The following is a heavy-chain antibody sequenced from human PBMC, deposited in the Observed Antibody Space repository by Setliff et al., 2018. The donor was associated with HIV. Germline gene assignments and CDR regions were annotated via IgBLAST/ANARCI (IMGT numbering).Heavy chain of an antibody. CDR1: GFTFSSYW. V-gene: IGHV3-74*01. CDR3: AKDISGWFSRQGSDY. J-gene: IGHJ4*02. Sequence: PGGSLRLSCAASGFTFSSYWMHWVRQAPGKGLVWVSRINSDGSGTSYADSVKGRFTISRDNAKNTLYLQMNSLKTEDTAVYYCAKDISGWFSRQGSDYWGQGTLVTVSS. D-gene: IGHD6-19*01. CDR2: INSDGSGT.